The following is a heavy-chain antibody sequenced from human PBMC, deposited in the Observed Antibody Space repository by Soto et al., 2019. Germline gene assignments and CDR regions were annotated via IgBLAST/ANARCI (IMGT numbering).Heavy chain of an antibody. Sequence: ASXKVSCKSLGYAFTSYDLTWVRQATGQGLEWMGVINPNTGYTDYAQKFQDRVTMTGNTSITTAYMELSSLRSEDTAVYYCVRGRVMITFGVVIVIDYWGQGSPVTVSS. V-gene: IGHV1-8*01. CDR2: INPNTGYT. CDR3: VRGRVMITFGVVIVIDY. J-gene: IGHJ4*01. CDR1: GYAFTSYD. D-gene: IGHD3-16*02.